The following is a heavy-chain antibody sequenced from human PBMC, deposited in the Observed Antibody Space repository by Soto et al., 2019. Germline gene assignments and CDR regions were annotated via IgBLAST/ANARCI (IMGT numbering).Heavy chain of an antibody. V-gene: IGHV3-30*18. D-gene: IGHD3-3*01. CDR3: AKSATIFGVVTTADY. CDR2: ISYDGSNK. Sequence: GGSLRLSCAASGFTFSSYGMHWVRQAPGKGLEWVAVISYDGSNKYYADSVKGRFTISRDNSKNTLYLQMNSLRAEDTAVYYCAKSATIFGVVTTADYWGQGTLVTVSS. CDR1: GFTFSSYG. J-gene: IGHJ4*02.